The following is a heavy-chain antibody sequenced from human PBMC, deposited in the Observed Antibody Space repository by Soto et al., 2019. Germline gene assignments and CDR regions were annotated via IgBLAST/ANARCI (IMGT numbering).Heavy chain of an antibody. J-gene: IGHJ3*02. CDR3: AKDRALLRFLEWLLDDAFDI. D-gene: IGHD3-3*01. CDR2: ISYDGSNK. V-gene: IGHV3-30*18. CDR1: GFTFSSYG. Sequence: QVQLVESGGGVVQPGRSLRLSCAASGFTFSSYGMHWVRQAPGKGLEWVAVISYDGSNKYYADSVKGRFTFSRDNSKNTLYLQMNSLRAEDTAVYYCAKDRALLRFLEWLLDDAFDIWGQGTMVTVSS.